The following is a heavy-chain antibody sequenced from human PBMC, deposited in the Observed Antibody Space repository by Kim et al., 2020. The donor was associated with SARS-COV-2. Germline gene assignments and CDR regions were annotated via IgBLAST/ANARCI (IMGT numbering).Heavy chain of an antibody. V-gene: IGHV5-51*01. D-gene: IGHD3-10*01. J-gene: IGHJ4*02. CDR3: MTGEYFFDY. Sequence: GESLKISCQSSGYSFYQLLDRLGAPDAGKGLEWMGIIYPGDSDTVYSPSFQGQVTISADKSISTAYLQWSSLKVSDTAVYYCMTGEYFFDYWGQGTLVTV. CDR1: GYSFYQLL. CDR2: IYPGDSDT.